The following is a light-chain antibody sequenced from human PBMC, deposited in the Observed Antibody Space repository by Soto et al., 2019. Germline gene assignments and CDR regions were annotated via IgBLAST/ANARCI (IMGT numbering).Light chain of an antibody. CDR1: QSVSSSY. CDR2: GAS. V-gene: IGKV3-20*01. J-gene: IGKJ1*01. Sequence: EIVLTQSPGTLSLSPGERATLSCRASQSVSSSYLAWYQQKPGQAPRLLIYGASSRATDIPDRFSGSGSGTHFTLTISRLEPEDSAVYYCQQYGSSLWTFGQGTKVEIK. CDR3: QQYGSSLWT.